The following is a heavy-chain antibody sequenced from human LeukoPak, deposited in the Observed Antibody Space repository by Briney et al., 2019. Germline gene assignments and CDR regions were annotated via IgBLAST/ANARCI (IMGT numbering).Heavy chain of an antibody. J-gene: IGHJ6*03. Sequence: GGSLRLSCAASGFTFSSYAMSWVRQAPGKGLEWVSAISGSGGSTYYADSVKGRFTISRDNSKNTLYLQMNSLRAEDTAVYYCAKADYSNYPPFYYYMDVWGKGTTVTVSS. D-gene: IGHD4-11*01. CDR3: AKADYSNYPPFYYYMDV. CDR1: GFTFSSYA. V-gene: IGHV3-23*01. CDR2: ISGSGGST.